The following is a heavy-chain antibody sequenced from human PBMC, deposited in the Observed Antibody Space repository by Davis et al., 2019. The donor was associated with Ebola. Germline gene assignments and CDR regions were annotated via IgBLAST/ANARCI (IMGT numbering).Heavy chain of an antibody. D-gene: IGHD4-23*01. CDR1: GYSFTSYW. Sequence: GESLKISCKGSGYSFTSYWISWVRQMPGKGLEWMGRIDPSDSYTNYSPSFQGHVTISADKSISTAYLQWSSLKASDTAMYYCARPAAGDYGGQDAFDIWGQGTMVTVSS. V-gene: IGHV5-10-1*01. CDR2: IDPSDSYT. J-gene: IGHJ3*02. CDR3: ARPAAGDYGGQDAFDI.